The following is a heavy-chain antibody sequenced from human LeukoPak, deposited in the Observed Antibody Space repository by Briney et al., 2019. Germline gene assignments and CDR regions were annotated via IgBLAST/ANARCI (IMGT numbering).Heavy chain of an antibody. Sequence: GGSLRLSCAASGFTFSSYAMTWVRQAPGKGLEWVSAISGSGSTIYYADSVKGRFTISRDNAKNSLYLQMNSLRAEDTAVYYCARIRFGGVSYYGMDVWGQGTTVTVSS. CDR2: ISGSGSTI. V-gene: IGHV3-48*04. CDR3: ARIRFGGVSYYGMDV. J-gene: IGHJ6*02. D-gene: IGHD3-16*01. CDR1: GFTFSSYA.